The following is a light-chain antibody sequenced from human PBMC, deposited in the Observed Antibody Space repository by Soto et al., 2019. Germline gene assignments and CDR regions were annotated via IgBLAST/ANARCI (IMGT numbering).Light chain of an antibody. J-gene: IGLJ2*01. CDR2: EVS. CDR3: SSYTSSRTLV. CDR1: SSDVGGYNY. Sequence: QSALTQPASVSGSPGPSITISCTGTSSDVGGYNYVSWYQQHPGTAPKLMIYEVSNRPSGVSNRFSGSKSGNTASLTISGLQAADEAAYYCSSYTSSRTLVFGGGTKLTVL. V-gene: IGLV2-14*01.